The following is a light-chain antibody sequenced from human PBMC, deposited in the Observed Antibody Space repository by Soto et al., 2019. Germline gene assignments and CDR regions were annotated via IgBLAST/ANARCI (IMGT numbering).Light chain of an antibody. J-gene: IGLJ3*02. CDR3: TSYTISGTWV. V-gene: IGLV2-14*03. CDR2: DVT. Sequence: QSALTQPASVSGSPGQSITISCTGTSSDIGGYDYVSWYQQHPGKAPKLIIYDVTDRPSGVSDRFSGSKSGNTASLTISGLQAEDEADYCCTSYTISGTWVFGGGNQLTVL. CDR1: SSDIGGYDY.